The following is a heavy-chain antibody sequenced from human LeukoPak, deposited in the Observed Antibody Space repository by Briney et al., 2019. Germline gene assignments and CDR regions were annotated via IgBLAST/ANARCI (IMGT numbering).Heavy chain of an antibody. CDR1: GYNFSSYY. CDR2: LNPSRGTT. J-gene: IGHJ4*02. Sequence: GASVKVSCKASGYNFSSYYIQWVRQDPGQGLEWMGLLNPSRGTTAHAPKFQGRVTMTRDTSSNTVYMELRGLRSDDTAIYYCARDATRGIGGSYDLDFWGRGSLVTVPS. V-gene: IGHV1-46*01. CDR3: ARDATRGIGGSYDLDF. D-gene: IGHD3-16*01.